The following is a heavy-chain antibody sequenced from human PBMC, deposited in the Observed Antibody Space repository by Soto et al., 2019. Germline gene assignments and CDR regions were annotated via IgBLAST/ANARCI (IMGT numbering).Heavy chain of an antibody. CDR2: VSTYTGNT. Sequence: ASVKVSGKAAGYTVTSSGMSWVRQAPGQGLEGMGWVSTYTGNTNYAQNFQGRVTMPTDTYTSTAYMELRSLRSDHTAMYYCARAGWSGSYRILEERGQATAVAVAP. CDR1: GYTVTSSG. D-gene: IGHD1-26*01. J-gene: IGHJ6*01. CDR3: ARAGWSGSYRILEE. V-gene: IGHV1-18*01.